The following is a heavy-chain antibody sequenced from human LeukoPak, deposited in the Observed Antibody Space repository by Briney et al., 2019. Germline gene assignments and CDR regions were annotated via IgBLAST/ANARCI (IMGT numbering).Heavy chain of an antibody. Sequence: GGSLRLSCAASGFTFSNACMSWVRQAPGKGLEWVGRIKSKADGGTTDYAAPVKGRFTISRDDSKNTVYLQMNSLKTEDTAMYYCTPDTSYYYDRSASSEGYWGQGTLVTVSS. J-gene: IGHJ4*02. D-gene: IGHD3-22*01. V-gene: IGHV3-15*01. CDR3: TPDTSYYYDRSASSEGY. CDR1: GFTFSNAC. CDR2: IKSKADGGTT.